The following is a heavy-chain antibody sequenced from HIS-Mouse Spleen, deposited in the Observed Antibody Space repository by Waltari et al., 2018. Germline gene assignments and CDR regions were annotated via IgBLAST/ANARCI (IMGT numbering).Heavy chain of an antibody. D-gene: IGHD6-13*01. J-gene: IGHJ2*01. CDR2: IYYIGGT. CDR3: AREIPYSSSWYDWYFDL. Sequence: QLQLQESGPGLVKPSETLSLTCTVSGGSISSSSYYWGWIRQPPGKGLEWIGFIYYIGGTAYNPHLKSRVTMSVDTSKNQFSLKLSSVTAADRAVYYCAREIPYSSSWYDWYFDLWGRGLVTVSS. CDR1: GGSISSSSYY. V-gene: IGHV4-39*07.